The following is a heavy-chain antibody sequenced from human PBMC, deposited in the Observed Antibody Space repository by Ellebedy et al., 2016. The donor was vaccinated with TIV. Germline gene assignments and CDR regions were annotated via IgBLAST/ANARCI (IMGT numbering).Heavy chain of an antibody. V-gene: IGHV4-39*01. CDR3: ASGQFDDMAV. Sequence: SETLSLTXSVSGGSITSSTSYWGWIRQPPGKGLEWIGSIFYSGTPYYNPSLKSRVTISVDTSKTPFSLKVSSVTAADTAVYYCASGQFDDMAVWGQGTTVTVSS. J-gene: IGHJ6*02. CDR2: IFYSGTP. CDR1: GGSITSSTSY. D-gene: IGHD3-10*01.